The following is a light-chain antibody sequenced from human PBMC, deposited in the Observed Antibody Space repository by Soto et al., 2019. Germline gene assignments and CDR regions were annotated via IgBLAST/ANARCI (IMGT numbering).Light chain of an antibody. CDR2: LVS. Sequence: EIVMPQSPLSLPFTPGEPASISCRSSQSLLHVNGYTYLDWYLQKPGQSPQLLMYLVSIRASGVPDRFSGSGLGTDLTRKISRVEAEDVGVYYCMQAVQIPGTFGQGTKVAIK. CDR1: QSLLHVNGYTY. V-gene: IGKV2-28*01. J-gene: IGKJ1*01. CDR3: MQAVQIPGT.